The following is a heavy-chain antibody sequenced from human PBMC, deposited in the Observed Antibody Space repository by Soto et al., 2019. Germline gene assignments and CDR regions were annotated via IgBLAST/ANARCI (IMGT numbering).Heavy chain of an antibody. CDR3: ATFPAPHAFITKGYYDILPPPPAPGDYGMDV. Sequence: QVQLVQSGAEVKKPGASVKVSCKVSGYTLTELSMHWVRQAPGKGLEWMGGFDPEDGETIYAQKFQGRVTMTEDTSNEPAYTELSSLRSEDTAVYYCATFPAPHAFITKGYYDILPPPPAPGDYGMDVWGQGTTVTVSS. J-gene: IGHJ6*02. V-gene: IGHV1-24*01. D-gene: IGHD3-9*01. CDR2: FDPEDGET. CDR1: GYTLTELS.